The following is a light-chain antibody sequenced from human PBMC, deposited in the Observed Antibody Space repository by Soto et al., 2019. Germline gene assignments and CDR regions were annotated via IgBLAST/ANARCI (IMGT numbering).Light chain of an antibody. CDR2: GAS. CDR3: QQYGSSPGYT. J-gene: IGKJ2*01. V-gene: IGKV3-20*01. Sequence: EIVLTQSPGTLSLSPGERATLSCRASQSVSSGYLAWYQQKPGQAPRLLIYGASSRATGIPDRFSSSGSGTDFTLTISRLEPEDFAVYYCQQYGSSPGYTFGQGTKLEIK. CDR1: QSVSSGY.